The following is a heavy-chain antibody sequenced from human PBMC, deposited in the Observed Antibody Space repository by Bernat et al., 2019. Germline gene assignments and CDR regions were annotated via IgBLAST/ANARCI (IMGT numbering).Heavy chain of an antibody. Sequence: EVQLVESGGGLVKPGGSLRLSCAASGFTFSSYSMNWVRQAPGKGLEWVSSISSSSSYIYYADSVQGRFTISRDNAKNSLYLQMNSLRAEDTAVYYCARDVAGSYYYYGMDVWGQGTTVTVSS. J-gene: IGHJ6*02. CDR2: ISSSSSYI. D-gene: IGHD6-19*01. CDR3: ARDVAGSYYYYGMDV. V-gene: IGHV3-21*01. CDR1: GFTFSSYS.